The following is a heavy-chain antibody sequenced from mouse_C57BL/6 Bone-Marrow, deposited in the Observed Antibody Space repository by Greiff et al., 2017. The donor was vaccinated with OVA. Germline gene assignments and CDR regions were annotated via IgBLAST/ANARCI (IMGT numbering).Heavy chain of an antibody. CDR1: GYTLTSYG. CDR2: IYPRSGNT. V-gene: IGHV1-81*01. Sequence: QVQLKESGAELARPGASVKLSCKASGYTLTSYGISWVKQRTGQGLEWIGEIYPRSGNTYYNEKFKGKATLTADKSSSTAYMELRSLTSEDSAVYYCASFHYGSSWFAYWGQGTLVTVSA. J-gene: IGHJ3*01. CDR3: ASFHYGSSWFAY. D-gene: IGHD1-1*01.